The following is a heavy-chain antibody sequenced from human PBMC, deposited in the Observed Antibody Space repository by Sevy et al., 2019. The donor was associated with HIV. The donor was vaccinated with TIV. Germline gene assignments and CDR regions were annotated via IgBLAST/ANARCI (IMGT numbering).Heavy chain of an antibody. V-gene: IGHV3-23*01. Sequence: GGSLRLSCAASGFTFSTYAMSWVRQAPGKGLEWVSVISASGGDTFYADSVKGRFTISRDISKNILYLQMNSLRAEDTAVYYCARDPRHYDFWSGSYYFDYWGQGTLVTVSS. CDR3: ARDPRHYDFWSGSYYFDY. D-gene: IGHD3-3*01. CDR2: ISASGGDT. CDR1: GFTFSTYA. J-gene: IGHJ4*02.